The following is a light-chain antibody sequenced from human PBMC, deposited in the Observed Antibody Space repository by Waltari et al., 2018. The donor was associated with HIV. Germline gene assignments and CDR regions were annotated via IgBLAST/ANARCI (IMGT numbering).Light chain of an antibody. Sequence: QSALTQPPSASGSPGQSVTISCTGTSSDVGGPKSVSWYQPNPGKAPKPMIYEVNKRPSGVPDRFSGSKSANTASLTVSGLQADDEADYYCNSYAGSNNWVFGGGTKLTVL. V-gene: IGLV2-8*01. CDR1: SSDVGGPKS. CDR3: NSYAGSNNWV. J-gene: IGLJ3*02. CDR2: EVN.